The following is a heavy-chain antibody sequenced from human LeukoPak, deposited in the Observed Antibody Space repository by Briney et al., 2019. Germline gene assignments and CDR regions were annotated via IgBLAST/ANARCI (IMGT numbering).Heavy chain of an antibody. D-gene: IGHD3-22*01. CDR2: IYYSGST. CDR3: AREGYYDSSGYSDY. V-gene: IGHV4-31*03. J-gene: IGHJ4*02. CDR1: GGSISSGGCY. Sequence: KSSETLSLTCTVSGGSISSGGCYWSWIRQHPGKGLEWIGYIYYSGSTYYNPSLKSRVTISVDTSKNQFSLKLSSVTAADTAVYYCAREGYYDSSGYSDYWGQGTLVTVSS.